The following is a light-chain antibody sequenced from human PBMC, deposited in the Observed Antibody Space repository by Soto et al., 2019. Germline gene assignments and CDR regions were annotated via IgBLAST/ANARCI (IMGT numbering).Light chain of an antibody. CDR3: QYYNSYSGT. J-gene: IGKJ1*01. V-gene: IGKV1-5*01. Sequence: DIPMTQSPSTLSASVGDRVTITCRASQSISSWLAWYQQRPGKAPKLLIYDASTLESGVPSRFSGGGSGTEVTLTISSLQPDDFATYYCQYYNSYSGTFGQGTKVEIK. CDR2: DAS. CDR1: QSISSW.